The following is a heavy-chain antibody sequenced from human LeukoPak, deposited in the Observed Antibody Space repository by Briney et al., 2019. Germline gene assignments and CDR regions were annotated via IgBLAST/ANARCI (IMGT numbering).Heavy chain of an antibody. CDR3: ARIPRGGYVGYMDV. D-gene: IGHD5-12*01. J-gene: IGHJ6*03. V-gene: IGHV4-4*02. Sequence: SETLSLTCAVSGCSISSSNWWSWVRQPPGKGLEWIGEIYHSGSTNYNPSLKSRVTISVDKSKNQFSLKLSSVTAADTAVYYCARIPRGGYVGYMDVWGKGTTVTVSS. CDR1: GCSISSSNW. CDR2: IYHSGST.